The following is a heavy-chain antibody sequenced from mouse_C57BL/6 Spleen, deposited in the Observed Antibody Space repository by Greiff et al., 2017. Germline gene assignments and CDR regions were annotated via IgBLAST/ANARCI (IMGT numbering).Heavy chain of an antibody. Sequence: EVKLMESGAELVRPGASVKLSCTASGFNIKDDYMHWVKQRPEQGLEWIGWIDPENGDTEYASKFQGKATITADTSSNTAYLQLSSLTSEDTAVYYCTTWAYYYGSSYDYYAMDYWGQGTSVTVSS. CDR3: TTWAYYYGSSYDYYAMDY. J-gene: IGHJ4*01. V-gene: IGHV14-4*01. D-gene: IGHD1-1*01. CDR2: IDPENGDT. CDR1: GFNIKDDY.